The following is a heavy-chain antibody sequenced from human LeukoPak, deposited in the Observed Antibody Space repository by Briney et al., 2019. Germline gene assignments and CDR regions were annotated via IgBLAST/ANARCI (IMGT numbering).Heavy chain of an antibody. CDR2: IRYDGSNK. V-gene: IGHV3-30*02. D-gene: IGHD3-10*01. CDR3: ARAYGSGSYFAFDI. CDR1: GFTFSSYG. J-gene: IGHJ3*02. Sequence: GGSLRLSCAASGFTFSSYGMHWVRQAPGKGLEWVAFIRYDGSNKYYADSVKGRFTISRDNSKNTLYLQMNSLRAEDTAVYYCARAYGSGSYFAFDIWGQGTMVTVSS.